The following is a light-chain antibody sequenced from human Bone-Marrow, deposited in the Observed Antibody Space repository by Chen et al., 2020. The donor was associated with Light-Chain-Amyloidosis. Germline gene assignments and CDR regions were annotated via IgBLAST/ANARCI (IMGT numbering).Light chain of an antibody. CDR1: SGSIATNY. V-gene: IGLV6-57*01. J-gene: IGLJ3*02. CDR2: EDN. Sequence: NCMLTLPHSASESPGKTVIISCTCSSGSIATNYVQWSQQRPGSSPTTVIDEDNQRPSGVPDRFSGSIDRSSNSASLTISGLKTEDEADYYCQSYQGSSQGVFGGGTKLTVL. CDR3: QSYQGSSQGV.